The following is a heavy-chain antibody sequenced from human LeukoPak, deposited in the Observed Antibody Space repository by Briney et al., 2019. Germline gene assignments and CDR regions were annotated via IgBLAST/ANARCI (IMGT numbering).Heavy chain of an antibody. CDR3: ARGNGDFIY. CDR1: GYTFTSYY. J-gene: IGHJ4*02. CDR2: MNPDSGKT. D-gene: IGHD4-17*01. V-gene: IGHV1-8*01. Sequence: ASVKVSCKASGYTFTSYYFSWMRQATGQGLEWMGWMNPDSGKTDYAQKFQGRVTMTRNTSISTAYMELSSLRSEDTAVYYCARGNGDFIYWGQGTLVTVSS.